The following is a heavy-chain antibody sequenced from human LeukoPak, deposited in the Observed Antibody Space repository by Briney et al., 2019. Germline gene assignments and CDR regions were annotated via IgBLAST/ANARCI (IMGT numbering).Heavy chain of an antibody. CDR1: GFTFSSYG. Sequence: RAGGSLRLSCAASGFTFSSYGMHWVRQAPGKGLEWVAVIWCDGSNKYYADSVKGRFTISRDNSKNTLYLQMNSLRAEDTAVYYCARDGDYGDYVYYYYYMDVWGKGTTVTVSS. CDR2: IWCDGSNK. J-gene: IGHJ6*03. CDR3: ARDGDYGDYVYYYYYMDV. V-gene: IGHV3-33*01. D-gene: IGHD4-17*01.